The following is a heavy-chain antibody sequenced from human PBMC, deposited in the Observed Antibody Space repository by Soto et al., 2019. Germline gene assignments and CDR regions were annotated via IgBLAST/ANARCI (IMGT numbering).Heavy chain of an antibody. J-gene: IGHJ4*02. CDR3: VKGHSHSYYYFVY. CDR2: TRGSGGDT. V-gene: IGHV3-23*01. D-gene: IGHD1-26*01. CDR1: GFTFSFCA. Sequence: EVQLLESGGGLVQPGGSLRLSCAASGFTFSFCAMNWVRQAPGQGLEWVSSTRGSGGDTYYADSVRGRFTISRDNSKNTLYLQMNSLRVEDTAVYYCVKGHSHSYYYFVYWGQGTLVTVSS.